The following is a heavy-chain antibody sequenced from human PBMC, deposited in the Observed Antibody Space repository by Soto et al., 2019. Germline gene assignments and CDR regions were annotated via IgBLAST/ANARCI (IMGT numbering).Heavy chain of an antibody. Sequence: GGSLRLSWAGSGFSFGSYEMHWVRQAPGKGLEWVTFTSYDGSINYYADSVKGRFTMSRDNSKNLLYLQMNSLRTEDTAVYYCVRRSTVSYYAVDVWGQGTTVTVSS. V-gene: IGHV3-30*04. CDR1: GFSFGSYE. J-gene: IGHJ6*02. CDR3: VRRSTVSYYAVDV. CDR2: TSYDGSIN. D-gene: IGHD4-17*01.